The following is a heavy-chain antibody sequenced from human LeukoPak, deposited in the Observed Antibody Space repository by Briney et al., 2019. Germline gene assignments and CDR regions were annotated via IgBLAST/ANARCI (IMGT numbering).Heavy chain of an antibody. CDR2: IYYSGST. D-gene: IGHD3-10*01. CDR1: GGSISSYY. Sequence: SETLSLTCTVSGGSISSYYWSWIRQPPGKGLEWIGYIYYSGSTNYNPPLKSRVTISVDTSKNQFSLKLSSVTAADTAVYYCARGLGLMVRGPIPDYWGQGTLVTVSS. CDR3: ARGLGLMVRGPIPDY. J-gene: IGHJ4*02. V-gene: IGHV4-59*01.